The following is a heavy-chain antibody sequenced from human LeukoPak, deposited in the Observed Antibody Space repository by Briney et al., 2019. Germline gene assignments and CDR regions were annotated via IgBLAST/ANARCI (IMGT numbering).Heavy chain of an antibody. CDR1: GDSINSYY. J-gene: IGHJ6*02. Sequence: SDTLSLPCTVCGDSINSYYWLGIRQPPERGVAWIGYIEYSGSANYKTALKSRVTIAVDTPKNQCSLRLSSVTAADTAVYYCARHEVGWKVGGAKYYFAMDVWGQGTTVTVSS. CDR3: ARHEVGWKVGGAKYYFAMDV. V-gene: IGHV4-59*08. D-gene: IGHD1-26*01. CDR2: IEYSGSA.